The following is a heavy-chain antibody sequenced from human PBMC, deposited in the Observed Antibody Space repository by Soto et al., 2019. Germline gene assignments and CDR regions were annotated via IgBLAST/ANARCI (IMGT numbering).Heavy chain of an antibody. CDR3: TGEVASGY. Sequence: QVQLVESGGGVVQPGRSLRLSCAVSGFTVSPYGMHWVRQAPGKGLEWVAVISRGGGTKYYADSVKGRFTISRDNSRNTLFLEMNSLRGDDMAVYYCTGEVASGYWGQGTLVTVSS. D-gene: IGHD2-8*02. CDR1: GFTVSPYG. J-gene: IGHJ4*02. CDR2: ISRGGGTK. V-gene: IGHV3-30*03.